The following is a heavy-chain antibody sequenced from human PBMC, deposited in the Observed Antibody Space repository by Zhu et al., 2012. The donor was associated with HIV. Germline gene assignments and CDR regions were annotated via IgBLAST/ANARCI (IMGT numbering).Heavy chain of an antibody. J-gene: IGHJ6*03. Sequence: QVQLQEPGPGLVKPSDTLSLTCAVSGYSISSSNWWGWIRQPPGKGLEWIAYMSYSGSTYYNVSLKSRVTMSVDTSKNQFSLKLRSVTAVDTAVYYCARIREDILTGFYYYYMDVWGKGTTVTVSS. D-gene: IGHD3-9*01. CDR2: MSYSGST. CDR1: GYSISSSNW. CDR3: ARIREDILTGFYYYYMDV. V-gene: IGHV4-28*01.